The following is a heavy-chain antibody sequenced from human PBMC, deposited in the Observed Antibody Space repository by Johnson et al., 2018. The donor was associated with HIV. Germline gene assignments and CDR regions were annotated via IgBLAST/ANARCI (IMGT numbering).Heavy chain of an antibody. Sequence: VQLVESGGGVVQPGRSLRLSCAASGFTFSSYAMSWVRQAPGKGLEWVPAITGGGGSRHYGDSVKGRFTISRDSSRNTVYLQMNSLRVEDTSVYYCARGGVWFGDDVFDIWGQGTMVTVSS. V-gene: IGHV3-23*04. CDR3: ARGGVWFGDDVFDI. D-gene: IGHD3-10*01. CDR2: ITGGGGSR. CDR1: GFTFSSYA. J-gene: IGHJ3*02.